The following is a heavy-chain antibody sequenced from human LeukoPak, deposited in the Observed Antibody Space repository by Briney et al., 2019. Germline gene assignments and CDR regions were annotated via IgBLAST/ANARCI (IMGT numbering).Heavy chain of an antibody. Sequence: SETLSLTCTVSGGSISSYYWSWIRQPPGKGLEWIGDIYASGSTTHNPSLKSRVTISIDTSKNQFSLKLSSVTAADTAVYYCARRATMLAGGYFDYWGQGTLVSVSS. CDR3: ARRATMLAGGYFDY. V-gene: IGHV4-4*09. D-gene: IGHD5-12*01. J-gene: IGHJ4*02. CDR1: GGSISSYY. CDR2: IYASGST.